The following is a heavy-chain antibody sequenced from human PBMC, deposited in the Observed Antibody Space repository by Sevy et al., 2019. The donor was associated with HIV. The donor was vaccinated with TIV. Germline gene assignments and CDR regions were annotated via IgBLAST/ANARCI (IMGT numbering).Heavy chain of an antibody. CDR3: AGENAWGRGYS. Sequence: LSLTCTVSGGSITSLYWNWIRQPPGKGLEWIANIYYNGHIDYNPSLKCRVTLSLDTSKNQFSLRLSSVTAADTAMYYCAGENAWGRGYSWGQGTLVTVSS. D-gene: IGHD1-26*01. V-gene: IGHV4-59*08. J-gene: IGHJ4*02. CDR2: IYYNGHI. CDR1: GGSITSLY.